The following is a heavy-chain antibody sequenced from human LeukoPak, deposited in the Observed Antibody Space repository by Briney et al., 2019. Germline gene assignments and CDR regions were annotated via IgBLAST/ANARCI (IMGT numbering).Heavy chain of an antibody. Sequence: GGSLRLSCAASGFTFSSDAMHWVRQAPGKGLEWVAVISYDGSNKYYADSVKSRFTISRDNSKNTLYLQMNSLRAEDTAVYYCASGWGSSSGWYYDWGQGTLVTVSS. CDR3: ASGWGSSSGWYYD. CDR2: ISYDGSNK. D-gene: IGHD6-19*01. V-gene: IGHV3-30*04. J-gene: IGHJ4*02. CDR1: GFTFSSDA.